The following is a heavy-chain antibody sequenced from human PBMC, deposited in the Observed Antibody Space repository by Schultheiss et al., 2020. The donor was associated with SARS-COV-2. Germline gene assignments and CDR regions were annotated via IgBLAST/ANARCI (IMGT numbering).Heavy chain of an antibody. Sequence: GGSLRLSCSASGFTFSNYAMHWVRQAPGKGLEYVSGISTNGDSTYYADSVKGRFTISRDNSKNTLYLQMNSLKTEDTAVYYCTTRTTVTTNWGQGTLVTVSS. D-gene: IGHD4-17*01. CDR2: ISTNGDST. CDR1: GFTFSNYA. J-gene: IGHJ4*02. V-gene: IGHV3-64D*08. CDR3: TTRTTVTTN.